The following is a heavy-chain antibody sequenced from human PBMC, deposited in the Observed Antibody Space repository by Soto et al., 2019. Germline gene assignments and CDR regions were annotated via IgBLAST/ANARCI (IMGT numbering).Heavy chain of an antibody. CDR1: GFTFSSYA. CDR3: AKVPTLGHSSYYYDGMDV. CDR2: ISGSGGST. Sequence: EVQLLESGGGLVQPGGSLRLSCAASGFTFSSYAMSWVRQAPGKGLEWVSAISGSGGSTYYADSVKGRFTISRDNSKNTLYLQMNSLRAEDTAVYYCAKVPTLGHSSYYYDGMDVWGQGTTVTVSS. V-gene: IGHV3-23*01. D-gene: IGHD6-13*01. J-gene: IGHJ6*02.